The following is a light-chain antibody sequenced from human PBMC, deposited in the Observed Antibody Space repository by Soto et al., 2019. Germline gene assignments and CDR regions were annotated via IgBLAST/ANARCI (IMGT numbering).Light chain of an antibody. CDR3: CSYAGSSTPLYV. CDR2: EGS. J-gene: IGLJ1*01. Sequence: QSALTQPAPVSGSPGQSITISCTGTSSDVGSYNLVSWYQQHPGKAPKLMIYEGSKRPSGVSNRFSGSKSGNTASLTISGLQAEDEADYYCCSYAGSSTPLYVFGTGTKLTVL. CDR1: SSDVGSYNL. V-gene: IGLV2-23*01.